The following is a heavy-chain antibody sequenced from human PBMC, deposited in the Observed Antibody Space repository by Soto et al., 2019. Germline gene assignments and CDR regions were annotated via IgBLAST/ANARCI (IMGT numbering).Heavy chain of an antibody. CDR3: ARSAGKVYDQDDLRGWFDP. V-gene: IGHV4-34*01. CDR2: INHSGST. D-gene: IGHD3-10*01. Sequence: NPSETLSLTCAVYGGSFSGYYWSWIRQPPGKGLEWIGEINHSGSTNYNPSLKSRVTISVDTSKNQFSLKLSSVTAADTAVYYCARSAGKVYDQDDLRGWFDPWGQGTLVTVSS. CDR1: GGSFSGYY. J-gene: IGHJ5*02.